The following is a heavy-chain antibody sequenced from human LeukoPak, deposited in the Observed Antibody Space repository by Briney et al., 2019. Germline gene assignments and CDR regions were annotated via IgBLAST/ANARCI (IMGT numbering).Heavy chain of an antibody. CDR3: ARDRLGGLRAEFDP. CDR2: IYYSGST. D-gene: IGHD2-15*01. V-gene: IGHV4-39*07. CDR1: GGSISSSSYY. Sequence: SETLSLTCTVSGGSISSSSYYWGWIHQPPGKGLEWIGSIYYSGSTYYNPSLKSRVTISVDTSKNQFSLKLSSVTAADTAVYYCARDRLGGLRAEFDPWGQGTLVTVSS. J-gene: IGHJ5*02.